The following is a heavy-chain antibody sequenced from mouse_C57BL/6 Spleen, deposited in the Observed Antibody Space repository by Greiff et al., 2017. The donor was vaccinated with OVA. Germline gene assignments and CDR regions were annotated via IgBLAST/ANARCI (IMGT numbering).Heavy chain of an antibody. CDR1: GYTFTSYW. CDR2: IYPGNSDT. CDR3: TRAESVYAMDY. Sequence: VQLQQSGTVLARPGASVKMSCKTSGYTFTSYWMHWVKQRPGQGLEWIGAIYPGNSDTSYNQKFKGKAKLTAVTSASTAYMELSSLTNEDSAVYYCTRAESVYAMDYWGQGTSVTVAS. J-gene: IGHJ4*01. V-gene: IGHV1-5*01.